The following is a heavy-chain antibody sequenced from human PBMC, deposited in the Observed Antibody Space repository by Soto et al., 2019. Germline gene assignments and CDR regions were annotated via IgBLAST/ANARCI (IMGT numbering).Heavy chain of an antibody. CDR1: GFTFSSYS. CDR2: ISSSSSTI. D-gene: IGHD4-17*01. J-gene: IGHJ4*02. Sequence: EVQLLESEGGLVQPGGSLRLSCVASGFTFSSYSMNWVRQAPGKGLEWVSYISSSSSTIYYADSVKGRFTISRDNAKNSLYLQMNRLRAEDTAVYYCARVTTVVSPGYWGQGTLVTVSS. CDR3: ARVTTVVSPGY. V-gene: IGHV3-48*01.